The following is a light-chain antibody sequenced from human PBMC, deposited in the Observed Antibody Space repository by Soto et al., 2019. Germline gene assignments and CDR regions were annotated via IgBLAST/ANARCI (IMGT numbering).Light chain of an antibody. Sequence: DIVMRPSPATLSLSPGARATLSCTARQTVCSRFAWYQHKPGQAPRLLIYDSSNRATGIPARFSGSGSGTDFTLTISSLEPEDFAVYYCHQRKSWPRTFGQGTKVDI. CDR2: DSS. CDR3: HQRKSWPRT. J-gene: IGKJ1*01. V-gene: IGKV3-11*01. CDR1: QTVCSR.